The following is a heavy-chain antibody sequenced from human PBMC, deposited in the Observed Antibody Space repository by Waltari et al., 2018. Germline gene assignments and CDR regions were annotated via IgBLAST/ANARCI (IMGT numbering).Heavy chain of an antibody. Sequence: QVQLVQSGAEVKKPGASVKVSCKASGYTFTSYGISWVRQAPGQGLEWMGWISAYNGNTNYAQKLQGRVTMTTDTSTSTAYMELRSLRSDDTAVYFCARDLSCTNGVCYDYGMDVWGQGTTVTVSS. CDR2: ISAYNGNT. D-gene: IGHD2-8*01. CDR1: GYTFTSYG. CDR3: ARDLSCTNGVCYDYGMDV. V-gene: IGHV1-18*01. J-gene: IGHJ6*02.